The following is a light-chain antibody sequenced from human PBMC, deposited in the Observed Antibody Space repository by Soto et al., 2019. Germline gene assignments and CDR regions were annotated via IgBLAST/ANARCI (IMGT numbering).Light chain of an antibody. CDR3: QQYNSSPWT. V-gene: IGKV3-20*01. Sequence: EIVLTQSPGTLSLSPGERATLSCRASQSVSSSYLAWYQQKPGQAPRFLIYSASSRATGIPDRFSGSGSGTDFTLTISSLQPEDFATYYCQQYNSSPWTFGQGTKVDTK. CDR2: SAS. J-gene: IGKJ1*01. CDR1: QSVSSSY.